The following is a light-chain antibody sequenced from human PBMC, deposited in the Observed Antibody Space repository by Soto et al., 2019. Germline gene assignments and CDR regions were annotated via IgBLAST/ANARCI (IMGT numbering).Light chain of an antibody. CDR1: QNITFY. CDR2: AAS. J-gene: IGKJ5*01. V-gene: IGKV1-39*01. Sequence: DIQITQSPSSLSSSVVERFTITCRASQNITFYLNWDQQKPGKAPKLLIYAASSLQSGVPSRFSGSGSGTDFTLTISSLQPEDFATYYCQQSYSALITFGQGTRLEI. CDR3: QQSYSALIT.